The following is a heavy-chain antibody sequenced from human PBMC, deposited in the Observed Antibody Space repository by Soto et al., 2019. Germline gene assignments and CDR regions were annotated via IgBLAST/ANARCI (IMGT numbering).Heavy chain of an antibody. Sequence: SETLSLTCTVSGGSMSSSSYYWGWIRQPPGKGLEWIANMYFSGFYSGSTSYNPSLKSRVTISVDTSKNQFSLQVSSVTAADTAVYYCARTSRSYDYVWGSYRYTGEVDYWGQGTLVTVSS. J-gene: IGHJ4*02. CDR2: MYFSGFYSGST. D-gene: IGHD3-16*02. V-gene: IGHV4-39*07. CDR3: ARTSRSYDYVWGSYRYTGEVDY. CDR1: GGSMSSSSYY.